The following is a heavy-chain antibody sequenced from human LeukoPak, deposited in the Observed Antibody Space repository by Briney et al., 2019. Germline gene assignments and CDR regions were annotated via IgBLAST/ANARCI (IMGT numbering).Heavy chain of an antibody. CDR3: ARDLGQYYDTSDNWFDP. V-gene: IGHV3-21*01. Sequence: GGSLRLSCAASGFTFSSYSMNWVRQAPGKGLEWVSSITSSGRYIYYADSVKGRFTISRDNAKNTLNLQMNSLRAEDTAVYYCARDLGQYYDTSDNWFDPWGQGTLVTVSS. J-gene: IGHJ5*02. CDR1: GFTFSSYS. CDR2: ITSSGRYI. D-gene: IGHD3-22*01.